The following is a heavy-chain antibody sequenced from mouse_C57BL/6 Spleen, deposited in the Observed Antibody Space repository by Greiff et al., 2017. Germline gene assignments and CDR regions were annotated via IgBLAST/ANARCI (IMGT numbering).Heavy chain of an antibody. Sequence: QVQLKQSGAELMKPGASVKLSCKATGYTFTGYWIEWVKQRPGHGLEWIGEILPGSGSTNYNEKFKGKATFTADTSSNTAYMQLSSLTTEDSAIYYCAKGNYYYGSTWFAYWGQGTLVTVSA. CDR1: GYTFTGYW. CDR3: AKGNYYYGSTWFAY. J-gene: IGHJ3*01. V-gene: IGHV1-9*01. CDR2: ILPGSGST. D-gene: IGHD1-1*01.